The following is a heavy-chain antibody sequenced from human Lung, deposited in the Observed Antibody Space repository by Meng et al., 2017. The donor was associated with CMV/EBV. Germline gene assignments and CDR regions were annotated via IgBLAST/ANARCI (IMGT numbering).Heavy chain of an antibody. J-gene: IGHJ4*02. Sequence: QVTLQDAVAVLVKPSGTLALTCAVAGVSISSCNWCCWVLQPSGTGLEWIVEIYHSGTTNYNPSLKSRVTISVVKSKNQFSLKLSSVTSAGTAMYYCSSFPPPGKQWLVTDYWGQGTLVTVSS. V-gene: IGHV4-4*02. D-gene: IGHD6-19*01. CDR3: SSFPPPGKQWLVTDY. CDR1: GVSISSCNW. CDR2: IYHSGTT.